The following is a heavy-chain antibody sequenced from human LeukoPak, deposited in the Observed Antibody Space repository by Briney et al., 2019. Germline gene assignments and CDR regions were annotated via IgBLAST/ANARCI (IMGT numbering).Heavy chain of an antibody. D-gene: IGHD5-12*01. J-gene: IGHJ3*02. CDR1: GFTFSSYA. V-gene: IGHV3-23*01. Sequence: PGGSLRLSCAASGFTFSSYAMSWVRRAPGKGLEWVSAISGSGGSTYYADSVKGRFTISRDNSKNTLYLQMNSLRAEDTAVYYCARDLSGYDLGEHDAFDIWGQGTMVTVSS. CDR3: ARDLSGYDLGEHDAFDI. CDR2: ISGSGGST.